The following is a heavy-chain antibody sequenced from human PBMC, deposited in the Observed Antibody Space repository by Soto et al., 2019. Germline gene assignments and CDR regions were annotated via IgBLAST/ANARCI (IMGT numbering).Heavy chain of an antibody. CDR3: AKDEIRKTVRGDAFNF. CDR1: GFTFSSDG. Sequence: GRSVRLSCAASGFTFSSDGMHWVRQAPGKGLEWVAVISYDGSYQYYVDSVKGRFTISRDNSKNTLYLQMNSLRAEDTAVYYWAKDEIRKTVRGDAFNFWGQGTMVNVSS. J-gene: IGHJ3*01. V-gene: IGHV3-30*18. D-gene: IGHD1-1*01. CDR2: ISYDGSYQ.